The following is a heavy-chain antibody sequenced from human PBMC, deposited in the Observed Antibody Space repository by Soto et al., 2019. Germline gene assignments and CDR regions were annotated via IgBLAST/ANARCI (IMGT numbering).Heavy chain of an antibody. Sequence: GGSLRLSCAASGFTFSDYYMSWIRQAPGKGLEWVSYISPSGSTIYYADSVQGRFTISRDDAKNSLCLQMNSLRAEDSAVYYCARDQGGLTGTTGENWFDPWGQGTLVTVSS. V-gene: IGHV3-11*01. CDR2: ISPSGSTI. CDR3: ARDQGGLTGTTGENWFDP. J-gene: IGHJ5*02. CDR1: GFTFSDYY. D-gene: IGHD1-20*01.